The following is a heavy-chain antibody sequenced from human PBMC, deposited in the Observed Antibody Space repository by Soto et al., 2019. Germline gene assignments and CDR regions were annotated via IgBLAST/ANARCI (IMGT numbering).Heavy chain of an antibody. CDR2: VSPYNGDT. Sequence: SVKVSCKAAGYTFTTYGINWVRQPPGQGLEWMGWVSPYNGDTNYAQGVQCRVTMTTDTSTKTAYMELRSLRSADTAVYYCAREVGHMDVWGQGSTVSVSS. V-gene: IGHV1-18*04. J-gene: IGHJ6*02. D-gene: IGHD1-26*01. CDR1: GYTFTTYG. CDR3: AREVGHMDV.